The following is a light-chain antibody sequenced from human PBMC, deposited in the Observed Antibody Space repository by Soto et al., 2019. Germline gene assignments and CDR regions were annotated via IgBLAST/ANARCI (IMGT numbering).Light chain of an antibody. Sequence: IQMTQSPSTLSASVGDRVTITFRASQSISTWLAWYQQKPGKAPKLLIYKASSLDSGVPSRFSGSGSGTEFTLTISSLQPDDFATYYCQQYNSFSRTFGQGTKVDIK. CDR2: KAS. CDR3: QQYNSFSRT. J-gene: IGKJ2*01. V-gene: IGKV1-5*03. CDR1: QSISTW.